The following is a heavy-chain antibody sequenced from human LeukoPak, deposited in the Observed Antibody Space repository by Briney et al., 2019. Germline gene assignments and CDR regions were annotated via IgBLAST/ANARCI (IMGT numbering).Heavy chain of an antibody. D-gene: IGHD6-6*01. CDR2: IIPIFGTA. CDR3: ARGQARPRKYYCYMDV. CDR1: GGTFSSYA. V-gene: IGHV1-69*05. J-gene: IGHJ6*03. Sequence: ASVKVSCKASGGTFSSYAISWVRQAPGQGLEWMGGIIPIFGTANYAQKFQGRVTITTDESTSTAYMELSSLRSEDTAVYYCARGQARPRKYYCYMDVWGKGTTVTVSS.